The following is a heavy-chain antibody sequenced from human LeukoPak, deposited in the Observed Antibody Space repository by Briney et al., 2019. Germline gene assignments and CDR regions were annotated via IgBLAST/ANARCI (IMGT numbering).Heavy chain of an antibody. J-gene: IGHJ2*01. V-gene: IGHV4-59*01. CDR2: IYFSGST. CDR1: GGSINGYF. D-gene: IGHD2-15*01. CDR3: ARGETVAGTIWYFDL. Sequence: PSETLSLICTVSGGSINGYFWSWIRQPPGKGLEWIGHIYFSGSTKYNPSLKSQVTMSLDTSKNQFSLNLNSVAAADTAVYYCARGETVAGTIWYFDLWGRGTLVTVSS.